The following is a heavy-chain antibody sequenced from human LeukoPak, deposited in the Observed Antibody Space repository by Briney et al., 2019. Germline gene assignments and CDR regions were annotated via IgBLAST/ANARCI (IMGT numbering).Heavy chain of an antibody. V-gene: IGHV4-61*01. CDR1: GGSISSSNYY. J-gene: IGHJ6*02. D-gene: IGHD3-10*01. CDR3: ARVWYYGSGSYGMDV. CDR2: IYYSGST. Sequence: PSETLSLTCTVSGGSISSSNYYWSWIRQPPGKGLEWIGYIYYSGSTNYNPSLKSRVTISVDTSKNQFSLKLSSVTAADTAVYYCARVWYYGSGSYGMDVWGQGTTVTVSS.